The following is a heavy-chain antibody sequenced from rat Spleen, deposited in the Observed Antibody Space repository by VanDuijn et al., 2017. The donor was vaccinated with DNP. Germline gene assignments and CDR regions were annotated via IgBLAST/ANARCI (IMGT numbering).Heavy chain of an antibody. Sequence: QVQLKESGPDLVQPSQTLFLTCTVSGFSLTSYGVSWVRQPPGKGLEWIAAISSGGSTYYNSVLKSRLSISRDTSKSQVFLKMNSLQTEDTAMYFCARRTVYGPYWYFDFWGPGTMVTVSS. J-gene: IGHJ1*01. CDR3: ARRTVYGPYWYFDF. CDR1: GFSLTSYG. V-gene: IGHV2S8*01. D-gene: IGHD1-11*01. CDR2: ISSGGST.